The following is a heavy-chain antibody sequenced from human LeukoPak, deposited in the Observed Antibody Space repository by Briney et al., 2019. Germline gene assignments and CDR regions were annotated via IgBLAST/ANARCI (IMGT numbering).Heavy chain of an antibody. CDR3: ARVSYYDFWSGRNSFDY. J-gene: IGHJ4*02. D-gene: IGHD3-3*01. CDR1: GFTFNSYA. CDR2: ISGSDAGT. V-gene: IGHV3-23*01. Sequence: GGSLRLSCAASGFTFNSYAISWVRQAPGKGLEWVSAISGSDAGTYYADSVKGRFTISRDNSKNTLYLQMNSLRAEDAAVYYCARVSYYDFWSGRNSFDYWGQGTLVTVSS.